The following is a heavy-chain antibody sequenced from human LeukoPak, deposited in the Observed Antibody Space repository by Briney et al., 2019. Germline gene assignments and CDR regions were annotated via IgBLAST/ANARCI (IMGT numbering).Heavy chain of an antibody. Sequence: SETLSLTCTVSGGSISSYYWSWIRQPAGKGLEWIGRIYTSGSTNYNPSLKSRVTMSVDTSKNQFSLKLSSVTAADTAVYYCARDHIASLRPLNWFDPWGQGTLVTVSS. CDR3: ARDHIASLRPLNWFDP. CDR2: IYTSGST. D-gene: IGHD2-21*01. CDR1: GGSISSYY. V-gene: IGHV4-4*07. J-gene: IGHJ5*02.